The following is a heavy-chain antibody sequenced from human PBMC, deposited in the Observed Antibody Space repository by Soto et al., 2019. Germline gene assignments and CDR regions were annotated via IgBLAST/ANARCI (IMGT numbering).Heavy chain of an antibody. CDR3: ARGGLGYSSGWPPCYYYGMDA. D-gene: IGHD6-19*01. J-gene: IGHJ6*02. CDR2: IYYSGST. V-gene: IGHV4-59*01. Sequence: SETLCLTCTVCGGSISSYYWSWIRQPPGKGLEWIGYIYYSGSTNYNPSLKSRVPISVDTSKNQFSLKLSSVTAADPAVYYCARGGLGYSSGWPPCYYYGMDARGQGPPVT. CDR1: GGSISSYY.